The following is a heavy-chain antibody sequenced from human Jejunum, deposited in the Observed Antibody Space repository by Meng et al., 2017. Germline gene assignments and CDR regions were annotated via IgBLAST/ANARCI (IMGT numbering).Heavy chain of an antibody. Sequence: SETLSLTCDVSGYSISSGYYWGWIRQPPGKGLEWIGSMFYSGANYYNPSLKSRVTISLGTSKSQFSLKLSSVTAADTAVYYCARDNGVVRFSRAETKRIAAFDVWGQGTMVTVSS. CDR2: MFYSGAN. CDR3: ARDNGVVRFSRAETKRIAAFDV. J-gene: IGHJ3*01. V-gene: IGHV4-38-2*02. D-gene: IGHD2-2*01. CDR1: GYSISSGYY.